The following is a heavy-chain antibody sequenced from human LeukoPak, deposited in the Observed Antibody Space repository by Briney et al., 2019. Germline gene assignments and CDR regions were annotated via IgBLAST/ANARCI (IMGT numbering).Heavy chain of an antibody. CDR3: ARDSSRYDLTYFDY. Sequence: GASVKVSCKASGYTFASYGISWVRQAPGQGLGWMGWISAYNGNTNYAQKLQGRVTMTTDTSTSTAYMELRSLRSDDTAVYYCARDSSRYDLTYFDYWGQGTLVTVSS. CDR1: GYTFASYG. J-gene: IGHJ4*02. V-gene: IGHV1-18*01. CDR2: ISAYNGNT. D-gene: IGHD1-1*01.